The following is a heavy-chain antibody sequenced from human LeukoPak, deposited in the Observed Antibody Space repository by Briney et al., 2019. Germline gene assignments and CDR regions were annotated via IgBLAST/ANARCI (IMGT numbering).Heavy chain of an antibody. CDR1: GFTFSSYA. CDR3: AKDQGDIVVVVAATPKGRTLYGMDV. Sequence: GGSLRLSCAASGFTFSSYAMSWVRQAPGKGLEWVSAISGSGGRTYYADSVKGRFTISRDNSKNTLYLQMNSLRAEDTAVYYCAKDQGDIVVVVAATPKGRTLYGMDVWGQGTTVTVSS. V-gene: IGHV3-23*01. J-gene: IGHJ6*02. D-gene: IGHD2-15*01. CDR2: ISGSGGRT.